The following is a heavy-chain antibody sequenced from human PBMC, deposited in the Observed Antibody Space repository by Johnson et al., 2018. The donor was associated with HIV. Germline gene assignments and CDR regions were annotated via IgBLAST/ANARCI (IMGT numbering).Heavy chain of an antibody. CDR1: RFTFDDYG. CDR3: ARDGPYSGYDENAFDI. CDR2: INWNGGST. J-gene: IGHJ3*02. V-gene: IGHV3-20*04. D-gene: IGHD5-12*01. Sequence: VQLVESGGGVVRPGGSLRLSCAASRFTFDDYGMSWVRQAPGKGLEWASGINWNGGSTGYADSVKGRFTISRDNAKNSLYLQRNSLRAEDTALYSWARDGPYSGYDENAFDIWGQGTMVTVSS.